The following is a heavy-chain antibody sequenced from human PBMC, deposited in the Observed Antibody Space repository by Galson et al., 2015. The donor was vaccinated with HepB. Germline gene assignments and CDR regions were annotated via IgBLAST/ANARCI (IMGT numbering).Heavy chain of an antibody. CDR3: AKAPYDYWSGLLYFDY. Sequence: SLRLSCAASGFTFSSYAMSWVRQAPGKGLEWVSAISGSGGSTYYADSVKGRFTISRDNSKNTLYLQMNSLRAEDTAVYYCAKAPYDYWSGLLYFDYWGQGTLVTVSS. D-gene: IGHD3-3*01. CDR1: GFTFSSYA. CDR2: ISGSGGST. J-gene: IGHJ4*02. V-gene: IGHV3-23*01.